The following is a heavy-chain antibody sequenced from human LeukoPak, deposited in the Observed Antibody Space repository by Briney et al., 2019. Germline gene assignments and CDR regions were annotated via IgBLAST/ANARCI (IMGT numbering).Heavy chain of an antibody. CDR2: IFYSGGT. J-gene: IGHJ4*02. CDR1: GGSISSSY. CDR3: AKDGAFWRH. Sequence: SETLSLTCTVSGGSISSSYGTWIRQPPGKRLEWIGYIFYSGGTNYNPSLKSRVTISVDTSRNQFSLKLSSVTAADTAVYYCAKDGAFWRHWGQGTLVTVSS. V-gene: IGHV4-59*01. D-gene: IGHD4/OR15-4a*01.